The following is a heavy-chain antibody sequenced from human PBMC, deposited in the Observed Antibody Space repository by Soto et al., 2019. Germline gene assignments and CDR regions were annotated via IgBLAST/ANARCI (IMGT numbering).Heavy chain of an antibody. Sequence: SETLSLTCTVSGGSISSYYWSWIRQPPGKGLEWIGYIYYSGSTNYNPSLKSRVTISVDTSKNQFSLKLSSVTAADTAVYYCPRHATYYDSLTGRTPKYYFDYWGQGTLVTVS. CDR2: IYYSGST. CDR3: PRHATYYDSLTGRTPKYYFDY. J-gene: IGHJ4*02. D-gene: IGHD3-9*01. CDR1: GGSISSYY. V-gene: IGHV4-59*08.